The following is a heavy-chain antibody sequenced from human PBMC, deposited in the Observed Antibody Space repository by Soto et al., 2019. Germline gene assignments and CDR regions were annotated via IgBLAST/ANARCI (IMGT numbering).Heavy chain of an antibody. CDR3: ARPAEAAGPEYYGLDV. J-gene: IGHJ6*02. CDR2: MNPNSGNT. CDR1: GDAFASYD. V-gene: IGHV1-8*01. Sequence: ASVELCSRACGDAFASYDSKWVRQATRQGLEWMGWMNPNSGNTGYAQKFQGRVTMTRNTSISTAYMELSSLRSEDTAVYYCARPAEAAGPEYYGLDVWGQGTTVPVSS. D-gene: IGHD6-13*01.